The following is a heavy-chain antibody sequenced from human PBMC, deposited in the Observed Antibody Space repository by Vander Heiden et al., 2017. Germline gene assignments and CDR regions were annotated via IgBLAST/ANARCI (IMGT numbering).Heavy chain of an antibody. Sequence: QVQLVQSGTEVKKPGASVKISCKASGYTFTSYYIHWVRQAPGQGLEWMGIINPSGGSTSYAQNFQGRVTMTRETSTSTAYMELSSLRSEDTAVYYCSARGSYRSQNAFDIWGQGTMVTVSS. V-gene: IGHV1-46*01. D-gene: IGHD1-26*01. CDR1: GYTFTSYY. CDR3: SARGSYRSQNAFDI. J-gene: IGHJ3*02. CDR2: INPSGGST.